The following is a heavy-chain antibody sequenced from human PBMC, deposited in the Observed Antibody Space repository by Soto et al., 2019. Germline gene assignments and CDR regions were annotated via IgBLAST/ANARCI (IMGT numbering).Heavy chain of an antibody. CDR1: GFTFSKYW. CDR3: ARVPVKVAAGTSWLDP. Sequence: EVQVVESGGGLVQPGGSLRLSCAASGFTFSKYWMSWVRQAPGKGLEWVSNIKEDGSEKYYVDSVKGRFTISRDNAKNALYLQMNSLRAEDTAVYYCARVPVKVAAGTSWLDPWGKGTLVPVSS. CDR2: IKEDGSEK. D-gene: IGHD6-13*01. J-gene: IGHJ5*02. V-gene: IGHV3-7*01.